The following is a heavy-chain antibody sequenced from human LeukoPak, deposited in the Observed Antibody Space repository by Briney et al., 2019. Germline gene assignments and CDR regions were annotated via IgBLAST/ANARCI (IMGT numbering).Heavy chain of an antibody. Sequence: SETLSLTCTVSGGSISSYYWSWIRQPPGKGLEWIGYIYYSGSTNYNPSLKSRVTISVDTSKNQFSLKLSSVTAADTAVYYCAGSQGGYSSGWFDYWGQGTLVTVSS. CDR3: AGSQGGYSSGWFDY. CDR2: IYYSGST. J-gene: IGHJ4*02. CDR1: GGSISSYY. V-gene: IGHV4-59*01. D-gene: IGHD6-19*01.